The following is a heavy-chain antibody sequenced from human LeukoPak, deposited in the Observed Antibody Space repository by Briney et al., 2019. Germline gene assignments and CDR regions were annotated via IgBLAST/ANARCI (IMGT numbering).Heavy chain of an antibody. CDR1: GGSISSYY. D-gene: IGHD4-11*01. V-gene: IGHV4-59*01. CDR2: INYSGST. J-gene: IGHJ4*02. CDR3: ARGLTDYQPFNY. Sequence: SETLSLTCTVSGGSISSYYWSWIRQPPGKGLEWIGYINYSGSTNYNPSLKSRVTISADTPKNQFSLKLGSVTAADTAVYCCARGLTDYQPFNYWGQGTLVTVSS.